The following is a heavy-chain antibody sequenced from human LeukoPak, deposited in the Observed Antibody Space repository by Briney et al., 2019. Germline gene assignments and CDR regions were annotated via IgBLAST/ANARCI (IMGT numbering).Heavy chain of an antibody. CDR3: ARSYCTVNSCYQSLGY. Sequence: PGGSLRLSCAASGFSFSTHGIHWVRQAPGMGLECVSAISSNGGYKYYADSVKGRFTISRDNYKNTVFLQMDSLRAEDMAVYYCARSYCTVNSCYQSLGYWGQGTLVSVSS. V-gene: IGHV3-64*02. D-gene: IGHD2-8*02. CDR1: GFSFSTHG. J-gene: IGHJ4*02. CDR2: ISSNGGYK.